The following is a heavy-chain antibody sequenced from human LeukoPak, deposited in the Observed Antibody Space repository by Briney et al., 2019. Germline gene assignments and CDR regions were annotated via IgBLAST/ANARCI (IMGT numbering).Heavy chain of an antibody. CDR1: GFTFTAYD. D-gene: IGHD3-9*01. J-gene: IGHJ4*02. CDR3: ATDLSDYDILTGYFDLDY. CDR2: ISAYNGNT. Sequence: ASVKVSCKASGFTFTAYDITWVRQAPGQGLEWMGWISAYNGNTNYAQKLQGRVTMTTDTSTSTAYMQLRSLRSDDTAVYDCATDLSDYDILTGYFDLDYWGQGTLVTVSS. V-gene: IGHV1-18*01.